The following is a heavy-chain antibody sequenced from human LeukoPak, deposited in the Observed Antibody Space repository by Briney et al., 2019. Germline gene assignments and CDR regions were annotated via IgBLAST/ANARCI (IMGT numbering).Heavy chain of an antibody. CDR1: GGSISSYY. Sequence: PSETLSLTCTVSGGSISSYYWSWIRQPPGKGLELIGYINYSGSTHYNPSLKSRVTISVDTSKNQFSLKLSSVTAADTAVYYCARQGKRYYGSRSHFDYWGQGTLVTVSS. V-gene: IGHV4-59*08. CDR2: INYSGST. D-gene: IGHD3-10*01. J-gene: IGHJ4*02. CDR3: ARQGKRYYGSRSHFDY.